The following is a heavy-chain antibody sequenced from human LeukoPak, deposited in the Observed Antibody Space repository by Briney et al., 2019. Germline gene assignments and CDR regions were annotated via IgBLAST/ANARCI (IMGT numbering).Heavy chain of an antibody. CDR1: GGSISSYY. J-gene: IGHJ4*02. CDR3: ARAGYQQLGY. V-gene: IGHV4-59*12. CDR2: IYYSGST. D-gene: IGHD6-13*01. Sequence: SETLSLTCTVSGGSISSYYWSWIRQPPGKGLEWIGYIYYSGSTNYNPSLKSRVTISVDTSKNQFSLKLSSVTAADTAVYYCARAGYQQLGYWGQGTLVTVSS.